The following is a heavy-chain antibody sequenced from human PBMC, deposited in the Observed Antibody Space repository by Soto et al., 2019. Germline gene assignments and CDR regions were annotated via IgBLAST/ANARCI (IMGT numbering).Heavy chain of an antibody. Sequence: SEGLSLTCTVSGGSISSSSHHWAWIRQPPGKGLEWIGSIYYSGNTYYNPSLKSRVTISVDTSKNQFSLKLSSVTAADTAVYYCARGRHSDYAKYFDYWGQGTLVTVPT. CDR3: ARGRHSDYAKYFDY. CDR2: IYYSGNT. J-gene: IGHJ4*02. D-gene: IGHD3-22*01. V-gene: IGHV4-39*07. CDR1: GGSISSSSHH.